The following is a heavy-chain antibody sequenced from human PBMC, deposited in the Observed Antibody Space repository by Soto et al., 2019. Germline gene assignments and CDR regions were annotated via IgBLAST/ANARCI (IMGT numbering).Heavy chain of an antibody. CDR1: GFSFDDYA. CDR3: AKERVRYLED. Sequence: EVQLVESGGGLVQPGRSLRLSCAASGFSFDDYAMHWVRQAPGKGLEWISGISWNSVSIDYADSVKGRFIVSRDNAKTSLYLQMNNLRAEDTALYYCAKERVRYLEDWGQGTLVTVSS. D-gene: IGHD3-9*01. CDR2: ISWNSVSI. V-gene: IGHV3-9*01. J-gene: IGHJ4*02.